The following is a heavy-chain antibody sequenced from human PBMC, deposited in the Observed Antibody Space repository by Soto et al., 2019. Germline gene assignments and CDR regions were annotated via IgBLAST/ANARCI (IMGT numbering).Heavy chain of an antibody. Sequence: PSETLSLTCTVSGGSISSYYWSWIRQPPGKGLEWIGYIYYSGSTNYNPSLKSRVTISVDTAKNQFFLNLSSVPDADTAVYYCGRGCAVRRVGATWNGRYNWFDPWGQGTLVTV. J-gene: IGHJ5*02. D-gene: IGHD1-26*01. CDR3: GRGCAVRRVGATWNGRYNWFDP. CDR1: GGSISSYY. V-gene: IGHV4-59*01. CDR2: IYYSGST.